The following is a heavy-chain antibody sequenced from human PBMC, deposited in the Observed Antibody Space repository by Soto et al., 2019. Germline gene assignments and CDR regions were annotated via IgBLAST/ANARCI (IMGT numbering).Heavy chain of an antibody. J-gene: IGHJ5*02. CDR2: IDASSTHI. V-gene: IGHV3-21*01. D-gene: IGHD3-16*01. Sequence: GGSQRRAWAASGFSFSTYNMNWVRQAPGKGLEWVSSIDASSTHIYYADSVKGRFTISRDNGKSSLYLQMDSLRAEDTALYYCVRQQYDFLVDPWGQGTLVTVSS. CDR1: GFSFSTYN. CDR3: VRQQYDFLVDP.